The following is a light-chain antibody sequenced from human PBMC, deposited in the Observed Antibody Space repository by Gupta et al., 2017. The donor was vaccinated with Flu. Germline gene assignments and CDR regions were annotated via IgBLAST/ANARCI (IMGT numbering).Light chain of an antibody. CDR3: QSYDTSSRWV. V-gene: IGLV6-57*01. CDR1: SGSIASNY. J-gene: IGLJ3*02. Sequence: VAISCTRSSGSIASNYVQWYQQRPGSSPTTVIYEDNQRPSGVPDRFSGSIDSSSNSASLTISGLKTEDEADDYCQSYDTSSRWVFGGGTKLTVL. CDR2: EDN.